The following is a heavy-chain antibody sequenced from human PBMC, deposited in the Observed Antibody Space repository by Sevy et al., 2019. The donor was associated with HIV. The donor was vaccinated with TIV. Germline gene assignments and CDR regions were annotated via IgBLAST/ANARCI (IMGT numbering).Heavy chain of an antibody. CDR3: ARDRFYDISGYRGGHYMDD. V-gene: IGHV3-48*01. Sequence: GGSLRLSCAASGFTFSNFNINWVRQAPGKGLEWVSYISSSGSTIYYADSVKGRFIISRDNAKNSLFLQMNSLRAEDTAVYYCARDRFYDISGYRGGHYMDDWGKGTTVTVSS. CDR2: ISSSGSTI. D-gene: IGHD3-22*01. J-gene: IGHJ6*03. CDR1: GFTFSNFN.